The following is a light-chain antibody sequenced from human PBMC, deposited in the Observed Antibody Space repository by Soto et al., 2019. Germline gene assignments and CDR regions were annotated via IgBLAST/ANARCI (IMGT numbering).Light chain of an antibody. CDR1: SSDVGGYKY. CDR2: DVT. V-gene: IGLV2-14*01. CDR3: SSYTSFTTLV. J-gene: IGLJ1*01. Sequence: QSVLTQPASVSESPGQSITISCTGSSSDVGGYKYVSWYQQHPGKAPKLLIYDVTNRPSGVSNRFSGSKSGYKASLTISGLQSEDEADYYCSSYTSFTTLVFGTGTKVTVL.